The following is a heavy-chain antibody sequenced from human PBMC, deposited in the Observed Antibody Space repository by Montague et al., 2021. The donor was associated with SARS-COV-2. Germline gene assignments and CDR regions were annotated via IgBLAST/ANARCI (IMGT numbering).Heavy chain of an antibody. V-gene: IGHV3-30*04. J-gene: IGHJ4*02. CDR3: ASIITMVRGVPDY. D-gene: IGHD3-10*01. CDR1: GFTFSSYA. CDR2: ISLDGSNK. Sequence: SLRLSCAASGFTFSSYAMHWVRQAPGKGLEWVAVISLDGSNKYYADSVKGRFTISRDNSKNTLYLQMNSLRAEDTAVYYCASIITMVRGVPDYWGQGTLVTVSS.